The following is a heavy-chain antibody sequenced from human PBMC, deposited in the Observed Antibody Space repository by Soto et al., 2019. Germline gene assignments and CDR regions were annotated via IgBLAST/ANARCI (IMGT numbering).Heavy chain of an antibody. Sequence: QVQLQESGPGLVKPSQTLSLTCTVSGGSISSGGYYWSWIRQHPGKGLEWIGYIYYSGSTYYNPSLKSRVTISVDTSKNQFSLKLSSVTAADTAVYYCARDRRPLAYCGGDCPNYWYFDLWGRGTLVTVSS. D-gene: IGHD2-21*02. V-gene: IGHV4-31*03. J-gene: IGHJ2*01. CDR3: ARDRRPLAYCGGDCPNYWYFDL. CDR2: IYYSGST. CDR1: GGSISSGGYY.